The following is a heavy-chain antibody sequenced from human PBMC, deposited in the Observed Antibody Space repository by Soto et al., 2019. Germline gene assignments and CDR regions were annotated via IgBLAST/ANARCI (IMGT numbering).Heavy chain of an antibody. CDR3: ARGSILTGYNYYYYGMDV. J-gene: IGHJ6*02. CDR2: IIPIFGTA. V-gene: IGHV1-69*13. Sequence: SVRFSYHASGGTFRCCGISWVQQAPGQGLEWMGGIIPIFGTANYAQKFQGRVTITADESTSTAYMELSSLRSEDTAVYYCARGSILTGYNYYYYGMDVWGQGTTVTVSS. D-gene: IGHD3-9*01. CDR1: GGTFRCCG.